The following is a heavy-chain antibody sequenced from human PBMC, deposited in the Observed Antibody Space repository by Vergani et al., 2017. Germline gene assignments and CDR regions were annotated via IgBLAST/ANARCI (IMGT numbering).Heavy chain of an antibody. CDR3: AKDNIVVVPAAIYGGYYYGMDV. CDR1: GFTFSSYA. D-gene: IGHD2-2*02. Sequence: EVQLLESGGGLVQPGGSLRLSCAASGFTFSSYAMSWVRQAPGKGLEWVSAISGSGGSTYYADSVKGRFTISRDNSKNTLYLQMNSLRAEDTAVYYCAKDNIVVVPAAIYGGYYYGMDVWGQGTTVTVSS. J-gene: IGHJ6*02. CDR2: ISGSGGST. V-gene: IGHV3-23*01.